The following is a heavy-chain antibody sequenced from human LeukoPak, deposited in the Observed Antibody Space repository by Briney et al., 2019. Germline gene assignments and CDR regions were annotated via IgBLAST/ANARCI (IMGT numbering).Heavy chain of an antibody. CDR3: ATDPYSGSYGGWYFDL. J-gene: IGHJ2*01. Sequence: EASVKVSCKVSGYTLTELSMHWVRQAPGKGVEGMGGFDPEDGETIYAQKFQGRVTMTEDTSTDTAYMELSSLRSEDTAVYYCATDPYSGSYGGWYFDLWGRGTLVTVSS. D-gene: IGHD1-26*01. CDR1: GYTLTELS. V-gene: IGHV1-24*01. CDR2: FDPEDGET.